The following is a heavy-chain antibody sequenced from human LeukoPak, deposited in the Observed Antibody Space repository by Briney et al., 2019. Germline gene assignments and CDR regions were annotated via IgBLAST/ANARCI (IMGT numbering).Heavy chain of an antibody. J-gene: IGHJ4*02. D-gene: IGHD4-17*01. CDR3: AKKTHRTSIYGDYVLDY. V-gene: IGHV1-2*02. CDR2: INPNSGGT. CDR1: GYTFTGYY. Sequence: ASVKVSCKASGYTFTGYYMHWVRQAPGQGLEWMGWINPNSGGTNYAQKFQGRVTMTRDTSISTAYMELSRLRSDDTAVYYCAKKTHRTSIYGDYVLDYWGQGTLVTVSS.